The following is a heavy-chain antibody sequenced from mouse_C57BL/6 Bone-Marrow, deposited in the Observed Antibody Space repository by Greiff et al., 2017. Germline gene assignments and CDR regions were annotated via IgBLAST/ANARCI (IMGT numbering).Heavy chain of an antibody. CDR3: ARPPGYLAWFAY. J-gene: IGHJ3*01. V-gene: IGHV5-12*01. CDR2: ISNGGGST. Sequence: EVKVVESGGGLVQPGGSLKLSCAASGFTFSDYYMYWVRQTPEKRLEWVAYISNGGGSTYYPDTVKGRFTISRDNAKNTLYLQMSRLKSEDTAMYYCARPPGYLAWFAYWGQGTLVTVSA. D-gene: IGHD2-2*01. CDR1: GFTFSDYY.